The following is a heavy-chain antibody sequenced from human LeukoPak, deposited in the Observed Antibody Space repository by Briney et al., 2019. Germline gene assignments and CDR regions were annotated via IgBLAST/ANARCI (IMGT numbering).Heavy chain of an antibody. V-gene: IGHV3-23*01. CDR3: AKETQKYCSSTSCYGGFDY. CDR1: GFTFSSYA. CDR2: ISGSGGST. D-gene: IGHD2-2*01. Sequence: GRSLRLSCAASGFTFSSYAMSWVRQAPGKGLEWVSAISGSGGSTYYADSVKGRFTISRDNSKNTLYLQMNSLRAEDTAVYYCAKETQKYCSSTSCYGGFDYWGQGTLVTVSS. J-gene: IGHJ4*02.